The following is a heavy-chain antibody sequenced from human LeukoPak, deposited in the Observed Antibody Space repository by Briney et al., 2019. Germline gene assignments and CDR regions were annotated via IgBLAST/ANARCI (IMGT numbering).Heavy chain of an antibody. Sequence: PSETLSLTCTVSGGSISSYYWSWIRQPPGKGLEWIGYIYHSGSTYYNPSLKSRVTISVDRSKNQFSLKLSSVTAADTAVYYCAKKDGYRGGFDYWGQGTLVTVSS. D-gene: IGHD5-24*01. V-gene: IGHV4-59*04. CDR1: GGSISSYY. CDR3: AKKDGYRGGFDY. J-gene: IGHJ4*02. CDR2: IYHSGST.